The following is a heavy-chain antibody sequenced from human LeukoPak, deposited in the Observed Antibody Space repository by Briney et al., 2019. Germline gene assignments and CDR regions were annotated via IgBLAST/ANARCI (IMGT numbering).Heavy chain of an antibody. V-gene: IGHV4-39*07. CDR3: ARDVRRVVPALNWFDP. D-gene: IGHD2-2*01. CDR1: GGSISSSSYY. J-gene: IGHJ5*02. Sequence: SETLSLTCTVSGGSISSSSYYWGWIRQPPGKGLEWNGSIYYSGSTYYNPSLKSRVTISVDTSKNQFSLKLSSVTAADTAVYYCARDVRRVVPALNWFDPWGQGTLVTVSS. CDR2: IYYSGST.